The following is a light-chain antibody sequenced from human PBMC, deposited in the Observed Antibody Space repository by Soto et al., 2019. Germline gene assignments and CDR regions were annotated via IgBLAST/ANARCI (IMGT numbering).Light chain of an antibody. CDR1: PSLLHGSGYDY. CDR2: LGS. V-gene: IGKV2-28*01. CDR3: LQALHTPLT. Sequence: DIVMTQSPLSLPVTPGEPASSSCRSSPSLLHGSGYDYLTWYLQKPGQSPQLLIYLGSSRAAGVPDRCSGSGSGTEFARKISRVEADDVGVYCCLQALHTPLTFGAATKV. J-gene: IGKJ4*01.